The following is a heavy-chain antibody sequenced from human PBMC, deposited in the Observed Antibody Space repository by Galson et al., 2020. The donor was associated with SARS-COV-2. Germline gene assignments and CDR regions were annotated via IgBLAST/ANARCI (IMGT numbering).Heavy chain of an antibody. D-gene: IGHD3-16*01. V-gene: IGHV3-30-3*01. CDR3: ARNGGGNSFDY. Sequence: TGGSLRLSCAASGFTFSSYDMHWVRQAPGKGLEWVAVISYDGSNKYYADSVKGRFTISRDNSKNTLYLQMNSLRAEDTAVYYCARNGGGNSFDYWGQGTLVTVSS. J-gene: IGHJ4*02. CDR2: ISYDGSNK. CDR1: GFTFSSYD.